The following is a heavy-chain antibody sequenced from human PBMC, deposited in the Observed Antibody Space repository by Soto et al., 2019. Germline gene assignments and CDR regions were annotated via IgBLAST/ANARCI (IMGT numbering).Heavy chain of an antibody. D-gene: IGHD6-19*01. CDR2: IYYSGST. J-gene: IGHJ5*02. CDR3: ARHERGRWVAVAGTSWFDP. V-gene: IGHV4-39*01. CDR1: GGSISSSSYY. Sequence: SETLSLTCTVSGGSISSSSYYWGWIRQPPGKGLEWIGSIYYSGSTYYNPSLKSGVTISVDTSKNQFSLKLSSVTAADTAVYYCARHERGRWVAVAGTSWFDPWGQGTLVTVSS.